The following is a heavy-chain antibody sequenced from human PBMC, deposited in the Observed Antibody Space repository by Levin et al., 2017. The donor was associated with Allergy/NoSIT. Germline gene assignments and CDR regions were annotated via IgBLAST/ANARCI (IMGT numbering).Heavy chain of an antibody. CDR2: ISYDGNNK. D-gene: IGHD3-22*01. Sequence: PGGSLRLSCAASGSSLSAYGMHWVRQAPGKGLEWVAVISYDGNNKYYVGSVRGRFTISRDNSKNTLYLQMNSLRPEDTAVYYCAKDRAENCESCGQTVSSFYFYGMDVWGQGTTVTVSS. J-gene: IGHJ6*02. V-gene: IGHV3-30*18. CDR1: GSSLSAYG. CDR3: AKDRAENCESCGQTVSSFYFYGMDV.